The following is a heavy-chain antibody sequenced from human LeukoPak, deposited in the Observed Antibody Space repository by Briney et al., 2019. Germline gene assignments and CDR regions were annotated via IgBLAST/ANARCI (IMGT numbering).Heavy chain of an antibody. J-gene: IGHJ4*02. CDR1: GFTFSSYA. V-gene: IGHV3-23*01. Sequence: PGGSLRLSCAASGFTFSSYAMSWVRQAPGKGLEWVSAVSGSGGSTYYADSAKGRFTISRDNSRNTLYLQMHSLTAEDTAIYYCAKDRSWSSSSFDSWGQGTLVTVSS. CDR3: AKDRSWSSSSFDS. D-gene: IGHD6-6*01. CDR2: VSGSGGST.